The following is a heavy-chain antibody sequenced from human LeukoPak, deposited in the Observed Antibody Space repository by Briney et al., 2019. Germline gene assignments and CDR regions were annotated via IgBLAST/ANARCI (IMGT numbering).Heavy chain of an antibody. Sequence: PGGSLRLSCVASGFTFSSYAMSWVRQAPGKGLEWVLGISGSGGSTYYADSVKGRFTISRDNSKNTLFLQMNSLRAEDTAVYYCAKETYSSGWYPYFDYWGQGTLVTVSS. CDR3: AKETYSSGWYPYFDY. D-gene: IGHD6-19*01. CDR1: GFTFSSYA. J-gene: IGHJ4*02. V-gene: IGHV3-23*01. CDR2: ISGSGGST.